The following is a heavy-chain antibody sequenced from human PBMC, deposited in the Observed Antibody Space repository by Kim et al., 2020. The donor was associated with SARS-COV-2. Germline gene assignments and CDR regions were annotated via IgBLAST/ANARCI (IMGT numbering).Heavy chain of an antibody. J-gene: IGHJ5*02. D-gene: IGHD6-19*01. V-gene: IGHV4-39*01. Sequence: YYNPYLKSRVTISVDTAKNQFSRKLSSVTAADTAVYYCARMEYSSGWSDLWGQGTLVTVSS. CDR3: ARMEYSSGWSDL.